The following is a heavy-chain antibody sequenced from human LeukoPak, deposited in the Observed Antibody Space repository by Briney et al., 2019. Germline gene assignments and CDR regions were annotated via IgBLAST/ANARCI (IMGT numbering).Heavy chain of an antibody. CDR1: GGTFSSYA. D-gene: IGHD3-9*01. V-gene: IGHV1-69*05. CDR2: IIPIFGTA. CDR3: ASGGDITRYAFDI. J-gene: IGHJ3*02. Sequence: SVKVSCKASGGTFSSYAISWVRQASGQGLEWMGRIIPIFGTANYAQKFQGRVTITTDESTSTAHMELSSLRSEETAVYYCASGGDITRYAFDIWGQRTMVTVSS.